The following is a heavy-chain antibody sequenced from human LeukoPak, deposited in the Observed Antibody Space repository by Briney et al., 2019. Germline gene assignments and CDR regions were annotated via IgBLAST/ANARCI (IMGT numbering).Heavy chain of an antibody. Sequence: GGSLRLSCAASGFTFNDYYMSWIRQAPGKGLVWVSRIKDDGSHTNYADSVKGRFTISRDNAKNTLSLQMNSLRAEDTAVYYCARGSGIITGIDEWGQGTLVTVSS. CDR3: ARGSGIITGIDE. D-gene: IGHD6-25*01. V-gene: IGHV3-74*01. CDR1: GFTFNDYY. J-gene: IGHJ4*02. CDR2: IKDDGSHT.